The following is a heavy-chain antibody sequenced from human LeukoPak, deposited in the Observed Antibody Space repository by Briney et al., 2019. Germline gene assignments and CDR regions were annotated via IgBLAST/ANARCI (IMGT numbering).Heavy chain of an antibody. CDR2: IGGRGDSI. CDR3: AKDYYETSGYFDS. J-gene: IGHJ4*02. V-gene: IGHV3-23*01. Sequence: GGSLRLSCATSGLTFKIYSMHWVRQAPGKGLEWVAVIGGRGDSIFYADSVKGRFTISRDNSKNTVDLQMSSLRAEDTAIYYCAKDYYETSGYFDSWGQGSLVSVSS. D-gene: IGHD3-22*01. CDR1: GLTFKIYS.